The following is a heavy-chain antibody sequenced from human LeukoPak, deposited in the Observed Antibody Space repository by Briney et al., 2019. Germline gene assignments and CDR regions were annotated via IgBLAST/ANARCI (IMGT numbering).Heavy chain of an antibody. CDR3: ARESNWAYYFDY. J-gene: IGHJ4*02. CDR2: ISAYNGDT. CDR1: DYTFASYG. Sequence: ASVKVSCKASDYTFASYGINWVRQAPGQGLEWMGWISAYNGDTNYAQKLQGRVTMTTDTSTSTACMELRSLRSDDTAVYYCARESNWAYYFDYWGQGTLVTVSS. V-gene: IGHV1-18*01. D-gene: IGHD7-27*01.